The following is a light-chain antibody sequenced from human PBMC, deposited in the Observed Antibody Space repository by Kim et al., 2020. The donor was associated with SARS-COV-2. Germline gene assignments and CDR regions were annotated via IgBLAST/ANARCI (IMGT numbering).Light chain of an antibody. J-gene: IGKJ5*01. CDR3: QQYDNLPT. CDR2: GAS. V-gene: IGKV1-33*01. Sequence: DIQMTQSPSSLSASVGDRVTVTCQASHDISKYLNWYQQKPGEAPKLLIYGASNLQTGVPSRFSGSGSGTDFTFTISTLQPEDIATYYCQQYDNLPTFGQGTRLEIK. CDR1: HDISKY.